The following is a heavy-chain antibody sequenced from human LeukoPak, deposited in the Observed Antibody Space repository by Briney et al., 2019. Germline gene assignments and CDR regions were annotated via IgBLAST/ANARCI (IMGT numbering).Heavy chain of an antibody. CDR1: GFMFNTFA. D-gene: IGHD2/OR15-2a*01. CDR3: ASVTDDSFDY. CDR2: ISYDGKNR. J-gene: IGHJ4*02. Sequence: GGSLRLSCAASGFMFNTFAMHWVRQAPGKGLEWVALISYDGKNRYEAESVKGRFTVSRDNSKNTLFLEMDSLRPEDTAVYYCASVTDDSFDYWGQGTLVTVSS. V-gene: IGHV3-30*04.